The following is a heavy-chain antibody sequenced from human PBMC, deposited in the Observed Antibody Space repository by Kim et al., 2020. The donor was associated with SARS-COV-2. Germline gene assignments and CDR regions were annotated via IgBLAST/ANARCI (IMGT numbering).Heavy chain of an antibody. CDR3: ATDPLYDSSSNQ. CDR1: GYTLTELS. V-gene: IGHV1-24*01. D-gene: IGHD3-22*01. Sequence: ASVKVSCKVSGYTLTELSMHWVRQAPGKGLEWMGGFDPEDGETIYAQKFQGRVTMTEDTSTDTAYMELSSLRSEDTAVYYCATDPLYDSSSNQWGQGTLVTVSS. J-gene: IGHJ4*02. CDR2: FDPEDGET.